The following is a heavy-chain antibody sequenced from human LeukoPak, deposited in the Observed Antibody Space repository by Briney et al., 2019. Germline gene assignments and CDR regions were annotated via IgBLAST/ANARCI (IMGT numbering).Heavy chain of an antibody. CDR1: GFTFSTYW. CDR2: IRSDGSST. CDR3: AGDSSGWGFDY. V-gene: IGHV3-74*01. J-gene: IGHJ4*02. Sequence: GGSLRLSCAASGFTFSTYWMHWVRQAPGKGLVWVSGIRSDGSSTIYADSVKGRFTISRDNARNTLYLQVNSLRAEDTAVYYCAGDSSGWGFDYWGQGSLATVSS. D-gene: IGHD6-25*01.